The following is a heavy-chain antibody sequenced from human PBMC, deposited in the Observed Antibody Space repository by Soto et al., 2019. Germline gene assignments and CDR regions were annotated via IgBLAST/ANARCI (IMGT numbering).Heavy chain of an antibody. V-gene: IGHV3-30-3*01. CDR1: GFTFSSYA. Sequence: GGSLRLSCAASGFTFSSYAMHWVRQAPGKGLEWVAVISYDGSNKYYADSVKGRFTISRDNSKNTLYLQMNSLRAEDTAVYYCAAPYCSSTSCYRGASAFDIWGQGTMVTVSS. CDR3: AAPYCSSTSCYRGASAFDI. CDR2: ISYDGSNK. J-gene: IGHJ3*02. D-gene: IGHD2-2*01.